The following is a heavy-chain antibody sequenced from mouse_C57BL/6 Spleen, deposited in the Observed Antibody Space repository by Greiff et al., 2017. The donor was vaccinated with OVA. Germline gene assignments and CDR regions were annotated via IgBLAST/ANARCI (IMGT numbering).Heavy chain of an antibody. Sequence: EVQLQQSGPELVKPGASVKISCKASGYTFTDYYMNWVKQSHGKSLEWIGDINPNNGGTSYNQKFKGKATLTVDKSSSTAYMELRSLTSEDSAVYYCAREDGSSPYWYFDVWGTGTTVTVSS. CDR1: GYTFTDYY. D-gene: IGHD1-1*01. J-gene: IGHJ1*03. CDR2: INPNNGGT. V-gene: IGHV1-26*01. CDR3: AREDGSSPYWYFDV.